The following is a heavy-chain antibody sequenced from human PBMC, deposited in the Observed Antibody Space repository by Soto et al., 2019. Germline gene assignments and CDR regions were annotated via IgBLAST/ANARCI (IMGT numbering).Heavy chain of an antibody. D-gene: IGHD6-19*01. CDR1: GGTFSSYA. CDR3: ARAGRIAVAGQRGYGMDV. J-gene: IGHJ6*02. CDR2: IIPIFGTA. V-gene: IGHV1-69*13. Sequence: GASVKVSCKASGGTFSSYAISWVRQAPGQGLEWMGGIIPIFGTANYAQKFQGRVTITADESTSTAYMELSSLRSEDTAVYYCARAGRIAVAGQRGYGMDVWGQGTTVTVSS.